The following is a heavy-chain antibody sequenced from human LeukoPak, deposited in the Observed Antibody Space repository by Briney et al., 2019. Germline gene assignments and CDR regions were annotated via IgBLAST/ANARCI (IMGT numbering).Heavy chain of an antibody. CDR3: ARIVDTAMVHDY. CDR2: IYYSGST. V-gene: IGHV4-31*03. Sequence: SQTLSLTCTVSGGSISSGGYYWSWIRQHPGKGLEWIGYIYYSGSTYYNPSLKSRVTISVDTSKNQFSLKLSSVTAADTAVYYCARIVDTAMVHDYWGQGTLVTVYS. J-gene: IGHJ4*02. D-gene: IGHD5-18*01. CDR1: GGSISSGGYY.